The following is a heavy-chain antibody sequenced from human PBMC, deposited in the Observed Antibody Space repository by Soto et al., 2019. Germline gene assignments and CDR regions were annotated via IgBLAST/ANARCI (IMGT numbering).Heavy chain of an antibody. CDR3: VRAYIAARPWGQYYYYGMDV. CDR2: IIPIFGTA. Sequence: QVQLVQSGAEVKKPGSSVKVSCKASGGTFSSYAISWVRQAPGQGLEWMGGIIPIFGTANYAQKFQGRVTITADESTSTAYMELSSLRSEDTAVYYCVRAYIAARPWGQYYYYGMDVWGQGTTVTVSS. D-gene: IGHD6-6*01. V-gene: IGHV1-69*12. J-gene: IGHJ6*02. CDR1: GGTFSSYA.